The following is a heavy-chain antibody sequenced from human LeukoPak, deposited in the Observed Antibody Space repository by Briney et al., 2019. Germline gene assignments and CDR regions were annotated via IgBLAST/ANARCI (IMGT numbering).Heavy chain of an antibody. CDR3: ARRIQGYLDY. Sequence: GESLKISCKSSGYSFVTYGIVWVRQMPGKGLQWVGLIYPGHSDTTYSPSFQGQVTISADKSTDTAYLHWNSLKASDTATYFCARRIQGYLDYWGLGTLVIVSS. CDR2: IYPGHSDT. V-gene: IGHV5-51*01. J-gene: IGHJ4*02. CDR1: GYSFVTYG.